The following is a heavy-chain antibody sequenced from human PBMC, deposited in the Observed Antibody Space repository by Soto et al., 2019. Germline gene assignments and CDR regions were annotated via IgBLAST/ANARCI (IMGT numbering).Heavy chain of an antibody. V-gene: IGHV4-61*08. J-gene: IGHJ3*02. D-gene: IGHD3-3*01. Sequence: SETLSLTCRVSGGSVCSGAYYWSWIRQPPGKGLEWIGYTLYSGRPIYNPSLQSLQSRVTISVDTSRNQFSLRLTSVTAADTALYYCARHDFYHRTFDIWGQGTLVTVSS. CDR3: ARHDFYHRTFDI. CDR1: GGSVCSGAYY. CDR2: TLYSGRP.